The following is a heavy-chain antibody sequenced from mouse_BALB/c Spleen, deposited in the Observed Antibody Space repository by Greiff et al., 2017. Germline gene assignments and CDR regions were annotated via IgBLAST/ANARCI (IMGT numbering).Heavy chain of an antibody. CDR3: ARQPDGYYPLFDY. J-gene: IGHJ2*01. V-gene: IGHV5-6*01. CDR1: GFTFSSYG. D-gene: IGHD2-3*01. CDR2: ISSGGSYT. Sequence: EVNVVESGGDLVKPGGSLKLSCAASGFTFSSYGMSWVRQTPDKRLEWVATISSGGSYTYYPDSVKGRFTISRDNAKNTLYLQMSSLKSEDTAMYYCARQPDGYYPLFDYWGQGTTLTVSS.